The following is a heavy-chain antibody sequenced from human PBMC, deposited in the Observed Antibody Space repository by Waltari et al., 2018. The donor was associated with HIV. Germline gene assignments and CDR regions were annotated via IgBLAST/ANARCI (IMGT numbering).Heavy chain of an antibody. CDR3: ARYAEPEEQWLPTEVFGMDV. J-gene: IGHJ6*02. CDR2: IIPIFGTA. V-gene: IGHV1-69*13. CDR1: GGTFSSYA. Sequence: QVQLVQSGAEVKKPGSSVKVSCKASGGTFSSYAISWVRRAPGHGPGWMGGIIPIFGTANYAQKCQGRVTITADESTSTAYMELSSLRSEDTAVYYCARYAEPEEQWLPTEVFGMDVWGQGTTVTVSS. D-gene: IGHD6-19*01.